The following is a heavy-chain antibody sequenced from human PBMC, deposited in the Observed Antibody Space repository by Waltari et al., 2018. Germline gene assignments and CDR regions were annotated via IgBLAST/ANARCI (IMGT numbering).Heavy chain of an antibody. CDR1: GSTFTDSF. V-gene: IGHV1-2*02. CDR3: VGVGSISVRWFDP. J-gene: IGHJ5*02. D-gene: IGHD3-3*01. Sequence: QVQMVTSGAEVRKPGASVMVSCKTSGSTFTDSFLHWVRQAPGPGPDWMGWINSHGGDTNYAQKFQGRVPMTRDTSISTVYMELSSLTSDYTAVYFCVGVGSISVRWFDPWGQGTLVTVSS. CDR2: INSHGGDT.